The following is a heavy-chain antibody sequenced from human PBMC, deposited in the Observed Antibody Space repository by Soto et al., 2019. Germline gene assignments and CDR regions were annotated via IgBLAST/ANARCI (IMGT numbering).Heavy chain of an antibody. CDR1: AYTFTIHG. J-gene: IGHJ4*02. D-gene: IGHD1-26*01. CDR3: ARDLVGPTRLDY. Sequence: ASVMVSGKDSAYTFTIHGISLLRQAPVQGLEWMGWISAYNGNTNYAQKLQGRFTMTTDTSTSTDYMELRTLRSDDTAVYYCARDLVGPTRLDYWGQGTLVTVSS. CDR2: ISAYNGNT. V-gene: IGHV1-18*04.